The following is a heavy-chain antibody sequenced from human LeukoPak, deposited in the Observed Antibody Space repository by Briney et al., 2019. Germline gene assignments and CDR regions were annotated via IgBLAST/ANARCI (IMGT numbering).Heavy chain of an antibody. CDR3: ARGSYWGYYYYYMDV. V-gene: IGHV4-59*01. J-gene: IGHJ6*03. CDR2: IYYSGST. D-gene: IGHD1-26*01. CDR1: GGSISSYY. Sequence: SETLSLTCTVSGGSISSYYWSWIRQPPGKGLEWIGYIYYSGSTNYNPSLKSRVTISVDTSKNQFSLKLSSVTAADTAVYYCARGSYWGYYYYYMDVWGKGTTATVSS.